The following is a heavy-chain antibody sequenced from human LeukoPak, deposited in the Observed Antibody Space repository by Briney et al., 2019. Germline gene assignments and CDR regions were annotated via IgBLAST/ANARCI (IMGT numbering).Heavy chain of an antibody. Sequence: AGGSLRLSCAASGFTFDDYAMHWVRQAPGKGLEWVSGISWNSGSIGYADSVKGRFTISRDNAKNSLYLQMNSLRAEDTAVYYCARRESIAAQIDYWGQGTLVTVSS. J-gene: IGHJ4*02. CDR1: GFTFDDYA. D-gene: IGHD6-6*01. V-gene: IGHV3-9*01. CDR3: ARRESIAAQIDY. CDR2: ISWNSGSI.